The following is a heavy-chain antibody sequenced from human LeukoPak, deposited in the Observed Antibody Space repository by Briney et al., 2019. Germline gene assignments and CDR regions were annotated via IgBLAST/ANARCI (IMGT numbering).Heavy chain of an antibody. V-gene: IGHV1-2*02. Sequence: GASVKVSCKASGYTFTGYYMHWVRQAPGQGLEWMGWINPNSGGTNYAQKFQGRVTMTRDTSISTAHMELSSLRSEDTAVYYCARTRGDCSSTSCHFDYWGQGTLVTVSS. D-gene: IGHD2-2*01. CDR1: GYTFTGYY. CDR2: INPNSGGT. J-gene: IGHJ4*02. CDR3: ARTRGDCSSTSCHFDY.